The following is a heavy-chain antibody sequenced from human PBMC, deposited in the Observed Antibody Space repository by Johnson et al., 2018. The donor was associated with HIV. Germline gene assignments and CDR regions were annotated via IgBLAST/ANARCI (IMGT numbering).Heavy chain of an antibody. Sequence: VLLVESGGGVVQPGRSLRLSCAASGITVSSNYMSWVRQAPGKGLEWVSIIYSGGSTYYAESVKGRFIISRDNSKNTLYLQMNSLRAEDTAVYYCVKPVWFGERSAFDIWGQGTVVTVSS. CDR2: IYSGGST. V-gene: IGHV3-66*04. J-gene: IGHJ3*02. D-gene: IGHD3-10*01. CDR3: VKPVWFGERSAFDI. CDR1: GITVSSNY.